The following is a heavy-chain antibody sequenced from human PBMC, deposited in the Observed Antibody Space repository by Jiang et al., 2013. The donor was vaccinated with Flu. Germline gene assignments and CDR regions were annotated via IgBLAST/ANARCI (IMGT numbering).Heavy chain of an antibody. J-gene: IGHJ4*02. CDR1: GGTFSSYA. CDR3: ALEAVARLYFDY. D-gene: IGHD6-19*01. Sequence: GAEVKKPGSSVKVSCKASGGTFSSYAISWVRQAPGQGLEWMGRIIPILGIANYAQKFQGRVTITADKSTSTAYMELSSLRSEDTAVYYCALEAVARLYFDYWGQGTLVTVSS. V-gene: IGHV1-69*04. CDR2: IIPILGIA.